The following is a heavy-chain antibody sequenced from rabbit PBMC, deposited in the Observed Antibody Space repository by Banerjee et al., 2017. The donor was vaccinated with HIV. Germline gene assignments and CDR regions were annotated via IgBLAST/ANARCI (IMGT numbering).Heavy chain of an antibody. D-gene: IGHD4-2*01. CDR2: IYAGSTGTT. CDR1: GIDFSSNA. V-gene: IGHV1S40*01. J-gene: IGHJ4*01. Sequence: QSLEESGGDLVKPGGTLTLTCEASGIDFSSNAMCWVRQAPGKGLEWIACIYAGSTGTTHYASWAKGRFTISKASSTTVTLQMTSLTAADTATYFCARGAGIHYADLWGPGTLVTVS. CDR3: ARGAGIHYADL.